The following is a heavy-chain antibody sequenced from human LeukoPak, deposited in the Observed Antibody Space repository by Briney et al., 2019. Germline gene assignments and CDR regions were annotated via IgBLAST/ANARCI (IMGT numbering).Heavy chain of an antibody. CDR3: ASSDGDPELHYFDY. D-gene: IGHD4-17*01. V-gene: IGHV3-48*01. J-gene: IGHJ4*02. Sequence: GGSLRLSCAASGFTFSGYSMNWVRQAPGKGLEWVSYIDKSGSTIFYADSVQGRFTVSRDNGKNSLYLQMNSLRAEDTALYYCASSDGDPELHYFDYWGQGTLVTVSS. CDR1: GFTFSGYS. CDR2: IDKSGSTI.